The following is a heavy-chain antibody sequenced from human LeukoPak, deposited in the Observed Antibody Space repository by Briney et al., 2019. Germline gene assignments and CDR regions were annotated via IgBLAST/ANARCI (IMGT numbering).Heavy chain of an antibody. V-gene: IGHV1-24*01. J-gene: IGHJ4*02. Sequence: GASVKVSCKVSGYTLTELSMHWVRQAPGKGLEWMGGFDPEDGETIYAQKFRGRVTMTEDTSTDTAYMELSSLRSEDTAVYYCATERYSYGYPNFDYWGQGTLVTVSS. D-gene: IGHD5-18*01. CDR1: GYTLTELS. CDR3: ATERYSYGYPNFDY. CDR2: FDPEDGET.